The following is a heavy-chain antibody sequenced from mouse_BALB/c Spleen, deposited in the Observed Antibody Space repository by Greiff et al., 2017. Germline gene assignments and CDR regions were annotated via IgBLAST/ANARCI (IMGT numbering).Heavy chain of an antibody. Sequence: QVQLKQPGAELVMPGASVKMSCKASGYTFTDYWMHWVKQRPGQGLEWIGAIDTSDSYTSYNQKFKGKATLTVDESSSTAYMQLSSLTSEDSAVYYCARAYHYAMDYWGQGTSVTVSS. CDR1: GYTFTDYW. CDR2: IDTSDSYT. J-gene: IGHJ4*01. D-gene: IGHD2-10*01. V-gene: IGHV1-69*01. CDR3: ARAYHYAMDY.